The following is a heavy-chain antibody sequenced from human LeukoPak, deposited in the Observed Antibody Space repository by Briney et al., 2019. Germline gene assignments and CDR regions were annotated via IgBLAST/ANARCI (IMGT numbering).Heavy chain of an antibody. V-gene: IGHV4-61*02. D-gene: IGHD3-9*01. CDR2: IYSSGRT. CDR1: GGSIISGNYY. J-gene: IGHJ4*02. Sequence: PSQTLSLTCNDSGGSIISGNYYWRWIRQPAGKGLEWIGRIYSSGRTNYNPSLKSRVTISVDTSKNQFSLNLSSVTATDTAVYYCARDIPTIDWTKFDYWGQGTLVTVSS. CDR3: ARDIPTIDWTKFDY.